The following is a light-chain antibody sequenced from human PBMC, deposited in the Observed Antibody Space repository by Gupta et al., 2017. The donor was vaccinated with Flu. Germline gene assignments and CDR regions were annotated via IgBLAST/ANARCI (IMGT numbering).Light chain of an antibody. Sequence: SLLSQPPSATVPRGQRSLFCFSGSSSNIGSNYVYWYQQLPGTAPKLLIYRNNQRPSGVPDRFSGSKSGTSASLAISGLRSEDETDYYCAAWDDSLSGWVFGGGTKLTVL. CDR1: SSNIGSNY. V-gene: IGLV1-47*01. CDR3: AAWDDSLSGWV. CDR2: RNN. J-gene: IGLJ3*02.